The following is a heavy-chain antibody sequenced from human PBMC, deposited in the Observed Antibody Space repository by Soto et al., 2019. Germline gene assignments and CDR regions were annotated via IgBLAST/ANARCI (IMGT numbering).Heavy chain of an antibody. CDR1: GGTFSSYA. D-gene: IGHD6-13*01. J-gene: IGHJ6*02. V-gene: IGHV1-69*13. CDR2: IIPIFGTA. Sequence: SVKVSCKASGGTFSSYAISWVRQAPGQGLEWMGGIIPIFGTANYAQKFQGRVTITADESTSTAYMELSSLRSEDTAVYYCARDPFSSSWYPYYYYGMDVWGQGTTVTVSS. CDR3: ARDPFSSSWYPYYYYGMDV.